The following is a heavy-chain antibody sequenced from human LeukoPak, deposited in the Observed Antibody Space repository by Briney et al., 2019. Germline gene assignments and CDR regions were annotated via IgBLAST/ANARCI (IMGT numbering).Heavy chain of an antibody. D-gene: IGHD3-22*01. J-gene: IGHJ6*04. CDR2: ISGGGGST. V-gene: IGHV3-23*01. CDR3: AGGSQRHRLDSSAYRPTFRYYYSALDV. CDR1: GFTFSSYA. Sequence: GSLRLSCAASGFTFSSYAMHWVRQFPGKGLEWVSAISGGGGSTYYADSVKGRFTISRDNSKNTLHLQMNSLRADDTAVYYCAGGSQRHRLDSSAYRPTFRYYYSALDVWGKGITVIVSS.